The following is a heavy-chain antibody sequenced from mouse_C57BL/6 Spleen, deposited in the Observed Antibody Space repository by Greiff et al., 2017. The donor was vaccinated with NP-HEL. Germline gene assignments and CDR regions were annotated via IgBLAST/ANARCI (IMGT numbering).Heavy chain of an antibody. CDR3: ARYYYGSSYFDY. V-gene: IGHV5-9*01. CDR1: GFTFSSYT. Sequence: EVRLVESGGGLVKPGGSLKLSCAASGFTFSSYTMSWVRQTPEKRLEWVATISGGGGNTYYPDSVKGRFTISRGNAKNTLYLQMSSLRSEDTALYYCARYYYGSSYFDYWGQGTTLTVSS. CDR2: ISGGGGNT. J-gene: IGHJ2*01. D-gene: IGHD1-1*01.